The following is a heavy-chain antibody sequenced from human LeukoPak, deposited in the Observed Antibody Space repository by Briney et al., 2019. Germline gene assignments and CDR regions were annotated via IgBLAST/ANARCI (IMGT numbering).Heavy chain of an antibody. Sequence: SETLSLTCTVSGGSITNYYWSWIRQPPGKGLEWIGYVYSSGSTNYNPSFQSRVTMSVDTSKNQFSLKLTSVTAADTALYYCAKYIRDSGMYNFDYWGQGILVTVSS. CDR3: AKYIRDSGMYNFDY. V-gene: IGHV4-59*01. D-gene: IGHD1-14*01. J-gene: IGHJ4*02. CDR1: GGSITNYY. CDR2: VYSSGST.